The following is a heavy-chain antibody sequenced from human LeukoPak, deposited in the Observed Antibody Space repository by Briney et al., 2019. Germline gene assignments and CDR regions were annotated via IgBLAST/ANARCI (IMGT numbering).Heavy chain of an antibody. CDR2: IRTKSEGATT. J-gene: IGHJ5*02. Sequence: GGSLRLSCAASGFTFSNYWMSWVRQAPGRGLEWVGHIRTKSEGATTQYAAPVKGRFTVSRDDSKNTVYLQMDSLQSDDTAVYYCVKRWFDPWGQGALVTVSS. CDR1: GFTFSNYW. V-gene: IGHV3-15*01. CDR3: VKRWFDP.